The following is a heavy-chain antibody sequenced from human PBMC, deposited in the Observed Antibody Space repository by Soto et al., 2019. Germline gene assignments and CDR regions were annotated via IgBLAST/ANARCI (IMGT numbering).Heavy chain of an antibody. Sequence: QVQLQESGPGLVRPSETLSLACTVSGGSVSSGSYNWNWIRQPPGKGLEWIGYIYNSGSTIYNPSLKSRVTMSVDTSKNQFSLNLSSVTAADTAVYFCASGVVGATFSDYWGQGTLVTVSS. D-gene: IGHD1-26*01. CDR1: GGSVSSGSYN. CDR2: IYNSGST. CDR3: ASGVVGATFSDY. J-gene: IGHJ4*02. V-gene: IGHV4-61*01.